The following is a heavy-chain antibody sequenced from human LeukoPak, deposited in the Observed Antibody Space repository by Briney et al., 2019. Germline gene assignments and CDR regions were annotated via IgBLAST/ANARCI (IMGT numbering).Heavy chain of an antibody. D-gene: IGHD1-26*01. CDR1: GGTFSSYA. V-gene: IGHV1-69*04. J-gene: IGHJ1*01. Sequence: ASVKVSCKASGGTFSSYAISWVRQAPGQGLEWMGRIIPILGIANYAQKFQGRVTITADKSTSTAYMELSSLRSEDTAVYYCARDPGVYSGSYYRYFQHWGQGTLVTVSS. CDR3: ARDPGVYSGSYYRYFQH. CDR2: IIPILGIA.